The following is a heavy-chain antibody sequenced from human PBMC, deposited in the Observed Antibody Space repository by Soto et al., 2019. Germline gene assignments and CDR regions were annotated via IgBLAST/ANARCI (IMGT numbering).Heavy chain of an antibody. CDR3: ARCCSSTSCYWRGLGYCSGGSCCLIDY. D-gene: IGHD2-15*01. J-gene: IGHJ4*02. Sequence: RASVKVSCKASGYTFTSYYMHWVRQAPGQGLEWMGIINPSGGSTSYAQKFQGRVTMTRDTSTSTVYMELSSLRSEDTAVYYCARCCSSTSCYWRGLGYCSGGSCCLIDYWGQGTLVTSPQ. CDR1: GYTFTSYY. V-gene: IGHV1-46*03. CDR2: INPSGGST.